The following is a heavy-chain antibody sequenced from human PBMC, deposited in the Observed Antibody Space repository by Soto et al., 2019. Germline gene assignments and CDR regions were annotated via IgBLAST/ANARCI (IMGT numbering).Heavy chain of an antibody. J-gene: IGHJ6*02. CDR2: IIPIFGTA. V-gene: IGHV1-69*06. CDR1: GGTFSSYA. CDR3: ARDRGIVGATYYYYYGMDV. Sequence: QVQLVQSGAEVKKPGSSVKVSCKASGGTFSSYAISWVRQAPGQGLEWMGGIIPIFGTANYAQKFQGRVTITADKSTSTAYMELSSLRSEDTAVYYCARDRGIVGATYYYYYGMDVWGQGTTVNVS. D-gene: IGHD1-26*01.